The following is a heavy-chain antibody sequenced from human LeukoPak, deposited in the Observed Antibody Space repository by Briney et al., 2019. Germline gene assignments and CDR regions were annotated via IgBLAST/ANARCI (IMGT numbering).Heavy chain of an antibody. CDR1: GFTFSSYA. D-gene: IGHD3-16*01. CDR2: IRYDGSNK. Sequence: GGSLRLSCAASGFTFSSYAMHWVRQAPGKGLEWVAFIRYDGSNKYYADSVKGRFTISRDNSKNTLYLQMNSLRAEDTAVYYCAKGYYDSLDYWGQGTLVTVSS. J-gene: IGHJ4*02. V-gene: IGHV3-30*02. CDR3: AKGYYDSLDY.